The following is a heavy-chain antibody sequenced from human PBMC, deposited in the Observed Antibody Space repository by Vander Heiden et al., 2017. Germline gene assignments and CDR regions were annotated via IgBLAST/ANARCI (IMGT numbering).Heavy chain of an antibody. Sequence: EVQLVESGGGLVQPGRSLRLSCAASGFSFVDYAMPWVRQAPGKGLEWVAGISWNAGKVHYADSVKGRFTISRDNAKKSLYLQMNSLRAEETALFYCVKDVGAAGSSFDVWGQGTMVTVSS. CDR2: ISWNAGKV. CDR3: VKDVGAAGSSFDV. D-gene: IGHD1-26*01. V-gene: IGHV3-9*01. J-gene: IGHJ3*01. CDR1: GFSFVDYA.